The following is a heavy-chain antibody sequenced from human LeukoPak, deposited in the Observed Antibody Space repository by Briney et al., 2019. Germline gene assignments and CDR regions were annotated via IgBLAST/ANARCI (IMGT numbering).Heavy chain of an antibody. J-gene: IGHJ4*02. CDR1: GFTFDDYA. V-gene: IGHV3-20*04. CDR3: TRDPGTVAIDY. CDR2: IGKNGGNP. Sequence: PGGSLSLSCAASGFTFDDYAMSWVRQAPGKGLEWVSGIGKNGGNPGYADSVKGRFTISRGNAKNSLYLQMNSLRAEDTALFFCTRDPGTVAIDYWGQGTLVTVSS. D-gene: IGHD6-19*01.